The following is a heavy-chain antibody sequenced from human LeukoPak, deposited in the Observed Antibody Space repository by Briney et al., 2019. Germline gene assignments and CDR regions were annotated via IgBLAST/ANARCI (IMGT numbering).Heavy chain of an antibody. CDR3: VKDWAKVVDY. CDR2: IKVSNGNT. J-gene: IGHJ4*02. V-gene: IGHV1-18*04. CDR1: GYTFTGYY. Sequence: ASVKVSCKASGYTFTGYYMHWVRQAPGQGLEWMGWIKVSNGNTNYAQKFQGRLTMTVDTSTTTAYMELRSLRFDDTAVYYCVKDWAKVVDYWGQGTLVTVSS. D-gene: IGHD1-26*01.